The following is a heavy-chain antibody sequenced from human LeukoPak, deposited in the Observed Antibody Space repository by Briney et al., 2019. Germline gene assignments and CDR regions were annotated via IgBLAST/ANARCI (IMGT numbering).Heavy chain of an antibody. CDR1: GYTFTGCY. CDR2: INPNSGGT. V-gene: IGHV1-2*02. Sequence: GASVKVSCKASGYTFTGCYMHWVRQAPGQGLEWMGWINPNSGGTNYAQKFQGRVTMTRDTSISTAYMELSRLRSDDTAVYYCARDKGRYYYYYLDVWGKGTTVTVSS. J-gene: IGHJ6*03. CDR3: ARDKGRYYYYYLDV.